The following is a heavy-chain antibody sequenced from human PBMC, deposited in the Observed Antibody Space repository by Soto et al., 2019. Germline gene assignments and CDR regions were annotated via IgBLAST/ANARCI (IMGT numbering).Heavy chain of an antibody. CDR3: ARVLGYCISTSCSPSWYFDY. CDR1: GGTFSSYA. V-gene: IGHV1-69*12. D-gene: IGHD2-2*01. Sequence: QVQLVQSGAEVKKPGSSVKVSCKASGGTFSSYAISWVRQAPGQGLEWMGGIIPIFGTANYAQKFQGRVTITADESTSTAYRELRSLRSEDTAVYYCARVLGYCISTSCSPSWYFDYWGQGTLVTVSS. J-gene: IGHJ4*02. CDR2: IIPIFGTA.